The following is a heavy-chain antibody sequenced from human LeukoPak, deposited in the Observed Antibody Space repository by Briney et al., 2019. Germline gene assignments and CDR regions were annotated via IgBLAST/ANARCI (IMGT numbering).Heavy chain of an antibody. CDR2: IYASGKT. D-gene: IGHD3-22*01. Sequence: SETLSLTCTVSGGSISSGGYYWSWIRQPAGKGLEWIGRIYASGKTYYKPSLKSRVTISLDTSKNQFSLQLSSVTAADTAVYYCARQAADSSGYYPFDYWGQGTLVTVSS. J-gene: IGHJ4*02. CDR3: ARQAADSSGYYPFDY. V-gene: IGHV4-61*02. CDR1: GGSISSGGYY.